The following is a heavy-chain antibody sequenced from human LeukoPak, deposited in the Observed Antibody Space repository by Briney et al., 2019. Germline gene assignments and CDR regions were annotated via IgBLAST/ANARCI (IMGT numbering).Heavy chain of an antibody. Sequence: ASVKVSCKASGYTFTGYYMHWVRQAPGQGLEWMGWINPNSGGTNYAQKFQGRVTMTRDTSISTAYMELSRLRSDDTAVYYCARDLQYYDSSGYTIFDYWGQGTLVTVSS. V-gene: IGHV1-2*02. J-gene: IGHJ4*02. CDR2: INPNSGGT. CDR3: ARDLQYYDSSGYTIFDY. D-gene: IGHD3-22*01. CDR1: GYTFTGYY.